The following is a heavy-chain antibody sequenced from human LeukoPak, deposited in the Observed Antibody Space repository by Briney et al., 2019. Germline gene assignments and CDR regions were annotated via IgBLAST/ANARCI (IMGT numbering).Heavy chain of an antibody. CDR2: ISYDGSNK. V-gene: IGHV3-30*18. J-gene: IGHJ4*02. Sequence: GRSLRLSCAASGFTFSSYGMHWVRQAPGKGLEWVAVISYDGSNKYYADSVKGRFTISRDNSKNTLYLQMNSLRAEDTAVYYCANHRGSSGWYGHFDYWGQGTLVSVSS. CDR1: GFTFSSYG. CDR3: ANHRGSSGWYGHFDY. D-gene: IGHD6-19*01.